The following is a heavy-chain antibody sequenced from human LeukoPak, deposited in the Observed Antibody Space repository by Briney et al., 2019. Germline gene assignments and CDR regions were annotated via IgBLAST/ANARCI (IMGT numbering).Heavy chain of an antibody. D-gene: IGHD6-13*01. J-gene: IGHJ6*03. CDR3: ARPYTSNVYYYYYMDV. CDR1: GFTFGTYG. CDR2: IRYDGSNK. Sequence: GGSLRLSCAASGFTFGTYGMHWVRQAPGKGLEWVAFIRYDGSNKYYADSVKGRFTISRDNSRNTLYLQMNSLRAEDTAVYYCARPYTSNVYYYYYMDVWGRGTTVSISS. V-gene: IGHV3-30*02.